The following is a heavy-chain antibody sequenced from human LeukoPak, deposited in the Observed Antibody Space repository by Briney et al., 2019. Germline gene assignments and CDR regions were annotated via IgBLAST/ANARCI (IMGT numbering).Heavy chain of an antibody. CDR3: ASGQSEGDAFDI. Sequence: SVKVYCKASGYTFTSYAISCVRQAPGQGLEWMGGIIPIFGTANYAQKFQGRVTITADESTSTAYMELSSLRSEDTAVYYCASGQSEGDAFDIWGQGTMVTVSS. J-gene: IGHJ3*02. CDR1: GYTFTSYA. V-gene: IGHV1-69*13. D-gene: IGHD6-19*01. CDR2: IIPIFGTA.